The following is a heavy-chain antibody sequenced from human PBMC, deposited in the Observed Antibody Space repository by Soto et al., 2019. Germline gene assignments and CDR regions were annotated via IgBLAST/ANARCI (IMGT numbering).Heavy chain of an antibody. Sequence: GASVKVSCKASGGTFSSYAISWVRQAPGQGLEWMGGIVPMFPTANYAQKFQGRVTITADESTSTAYMELSSLRSEDTAVYYCARDRTDSSGYYYVYWGQGTLVTVSS. CDR3: ARDRTDSSGYYYVY. D-gene: IGHD3-22*01. V-gene: IGHV1-69*13. CDR2: IVPMFPTA. CDR1: GGTFSSYA. J-gene: IGHJ4*02.